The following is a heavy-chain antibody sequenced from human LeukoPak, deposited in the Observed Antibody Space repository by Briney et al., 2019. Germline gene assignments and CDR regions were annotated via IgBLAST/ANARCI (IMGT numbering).Heavy chain of an antibody. V-gene: IGHV4-34*01. J-gene: IGHJ4*02. D-gene: IGHD3-3*01. CDR2: INHSGST. CDR3: ARARITIFGVGTFDY. CDR1: GDSISSGYY. Sequence: PSETLSLTCTVSGDSISSGYYWSWIRQPPGKGLEWIGEINHSGSTNYNPSLKSRVTISVDTSKNQFSLKLSSVTAADTAVYYCARARITIFGVGTFDYWGQGTLVTVSS.